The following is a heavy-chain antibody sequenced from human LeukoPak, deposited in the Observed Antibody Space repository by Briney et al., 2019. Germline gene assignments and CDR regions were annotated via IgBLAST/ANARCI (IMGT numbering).Heavy chain of an antibody. V-gene: IGHV3-15*01. CDR3: TIAGYYDSSVYYQTCDY. Sequence: PGGSLRLSCAASGFTFSNAWMSWVRQAPGKGLEWVGRIKSKTDGGTTDYAAPVKGRFTISRDDSKNPLYLQMNSLKTEDTAVYYCTIAGYYDSSVYYQTCDYWGQGTLVTVSS. D-gene: IGHD3-22*01. CDR1: GFTFSNAW. CDR2: IKSKTDGGTT. J-gene: IGHJ4*02.